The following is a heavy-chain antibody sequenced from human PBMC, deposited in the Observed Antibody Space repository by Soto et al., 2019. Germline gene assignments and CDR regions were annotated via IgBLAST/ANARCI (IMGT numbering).Heavy chain of an antibody. CDR3: AKDRRAFATTVTNGWFDP. D-gene: IGHD4-17*01. J-gene: IGHJ5*02. CDR2: ISSDGSNK. CDR1: GFSFSNYG. Sequence: QVQLVESGGGVVQPGRSLTLSCAASGFSFSNYGIHWVRQAPGKGLEWVAVISSDGSNKYYTDSVKGRFTISRDNYKNALYLQMNSLRAEDTAVYYCAKDRRAFATTVTNGWFDPWGQGTLVTVSS. V-gene: IGHV3-30*18.